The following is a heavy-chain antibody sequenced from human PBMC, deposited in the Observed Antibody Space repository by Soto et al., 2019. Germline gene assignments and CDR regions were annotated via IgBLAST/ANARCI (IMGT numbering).Heavy chain of an antibody. D-gene: IGHD4-17*01. V-gene: IGHV1-69*10. CDR1: GGFNNYA. CDR3: ARTSMTRIDY. Sequence: GASVKVSCKASGGFNNYAVSWVRQAPGQGLEWMGVTIPELGTSNYAQRFQGRVTITVDKATNTAYLNLTTLTSEDTAIYFCARTSMTRIDYWGQGTLVTVSS. J-gene: IGHJ4*02. CDR2: TIPELGTS.